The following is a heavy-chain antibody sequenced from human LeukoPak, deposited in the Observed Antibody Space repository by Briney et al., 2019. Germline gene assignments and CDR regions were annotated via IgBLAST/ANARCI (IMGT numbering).Heavy chain of an antibody. CDR3: ARGPLHGWFDP. CDR1: GGSFSGYY. J-gene: IGHJ5*02. CDR2: INHSGST. D-gene: IGHD4-11*01. V-gene: IGHV4-34*01. Sequence: SETLSLTCAVYGGSFSGYYWSWIRQPPGKGLEWIGEINHSGSTNYNPSLKSRVTISVDTSKNQFSLKLSSVTAADTAVYYCARGPLHGWFDPWGQGTLVTVSS.